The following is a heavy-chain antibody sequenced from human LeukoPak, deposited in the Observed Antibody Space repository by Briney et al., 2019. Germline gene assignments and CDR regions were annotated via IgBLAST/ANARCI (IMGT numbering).Heavy chain of an antibody. V-gene: IGHV3-15*01. CDR2: VKSRSAGETT. CDR3: TLIQGWGSGSYYRDF. Sequence: GGSVRLSCAASGFSISNDWMSWVRQAPGKGLAWVARVKSRSAGETTDYAAPVKRRFIISRDDSKNTLYLQMNSLKTDDTAVYYCTLIQGWGSGSYYRDFWGQGTLVTVSS. CDR1: GFSISNDW. D-gene: IGHD3-10*01. J-gene: IGHJ4*02.